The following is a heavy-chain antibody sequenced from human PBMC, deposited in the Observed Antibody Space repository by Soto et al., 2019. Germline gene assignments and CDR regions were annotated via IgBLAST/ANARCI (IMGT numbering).Heavy chain of an antibody. CDR1: GYTFTSYD. Sequence: QVQLVQSGAEVKKPGASVKVSCKASGYTFTSYDINWVRQATGQGLEWMGWINPNSGNTGYAQKCQGRVTMTRNTSISTAYMELSSLRSEDTAVYYCARGSWGYCSSTSCSYYYYMDVWGKGTTVTVSS. V-gene: IGHV1-8*01. J-gene: IGHJ6*03. D-gene: IGHD2-2*01. CDR3: ARGSWGYCSSTSCSYYYYMDV. CDR2: INPNSGNT.